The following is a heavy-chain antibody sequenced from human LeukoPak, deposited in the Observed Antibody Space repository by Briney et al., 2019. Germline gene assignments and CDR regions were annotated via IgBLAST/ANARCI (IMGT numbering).Heavy chain of an antibody. CDR1: GYTFSDYY. D-gene: IGHD4-23*01. CDR2: INPDSSGT. J-gene: IGHJ5*02. CDR3: ARDLYGGKGGGWFDP. Sequence: ASVKVSFKASGYTFSDYYIHWVRQAPGQGLDWIGWINPDSSGTIYTQKFADRVTMTRDTSTSTAYMELSSLRSDDTAVYYCARDLYGGKGGGWFDPWGQGTLVTVSS. V-gene: IGHV1-2*02.